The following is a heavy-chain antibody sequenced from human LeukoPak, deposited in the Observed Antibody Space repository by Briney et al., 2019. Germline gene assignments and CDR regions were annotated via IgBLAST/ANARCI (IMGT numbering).Heavy chain of an antibody. D-gene: IGHD4-17*01. CDR2: ISWNSGSI. Sequence: EWVSGISWNSGSIGYADSVKGRFTISRDNAKNSLYLQMNSLRAEDTALYYCAKELRRAFDIWGQGTMVTVSS. V-gene: IGHV3-9*01. J-gene: IGHJ3*02. CDR3: AKELRRAFDI.